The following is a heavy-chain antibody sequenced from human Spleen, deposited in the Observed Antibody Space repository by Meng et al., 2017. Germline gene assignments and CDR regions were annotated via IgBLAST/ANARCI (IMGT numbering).Heavy chain of an antibody. CDR1: GGSISSIVW. Sequence: QVQLQESGPGLWKPSGTPSLTCVVSGGSISSIVWWSWVRQPPGKGLEWIGEIYHGGDTNYNPSLKSRVTIAIDKSKNQFSLKLSSVTAADTAVYYCASWIYSCGWQWGQGILVTVSS. CDR2: IYHGGDT. J-gene: IGHJ4*02. D-gene: IGHD6-19*01. CDR3: ASWIYSCGWQ. V-gene: IGHV4/OR15-8*02.